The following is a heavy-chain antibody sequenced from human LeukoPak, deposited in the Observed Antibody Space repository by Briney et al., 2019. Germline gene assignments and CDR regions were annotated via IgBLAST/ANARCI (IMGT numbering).Heavy chain of an antibody. V-gene: IGHV4-39*07. Sequence: SETLSLTCSVSGGSISSSSYYWGWIRQPPGKGLEWIGSIYYSGSAYYNPSLTGRVTISIDTSRKQFSLKLNSVTAADTAVYYCARENYFEASGVSDYWGQGTLVTVSS. CDR3: ARENYFEASGVSDY. J-gene: IGHJ4*02. CDR2: IYYSGSA. CDR1: GGSISSSSYY. D-gene: IGHD3-22*01.